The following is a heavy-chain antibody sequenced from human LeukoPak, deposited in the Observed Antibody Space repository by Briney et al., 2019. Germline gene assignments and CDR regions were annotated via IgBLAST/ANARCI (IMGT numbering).Heavy chain of an antibody. V-gene: IGHV3-33*01. CDR2: IWYDGSNK. Sequence: GRSLRLSCAASGFTFSSYGMHWVRQAPGKGLEWVAVIWYDGSNKYYADSVKGRFTISRDNSKNTLYLQINSLRAEDTAVYYCSRHGIYCFDYWGQGALVTVAS. CDR3: SRHGIYCFDY. CDR1: GFTFSSYG. D-gene: IGHD1-1*01. J-gene: IGHJ4*02.